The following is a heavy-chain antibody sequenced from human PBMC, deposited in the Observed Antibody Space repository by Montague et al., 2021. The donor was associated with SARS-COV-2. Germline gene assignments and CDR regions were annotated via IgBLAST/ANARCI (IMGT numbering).Heavy chain of an antibody. D-gene: IGHD3-10*01. Sequence: SLRLSCAASGFTFRTYEMNWVRQAPGKGLEWVSYISSSGSTIYYADSVKGRFTISRDNAKNSLYLQMNSLRAEDTAVYYCARDGRCGEIDYWGQGTLVTVSA. V-gene: IGHV3-48*03. CDR3: ARDGRCGEIDY. J-gene: IGHJ4*02. CDR2: ISSSGSTI. CDR1: GFTFRTYE.